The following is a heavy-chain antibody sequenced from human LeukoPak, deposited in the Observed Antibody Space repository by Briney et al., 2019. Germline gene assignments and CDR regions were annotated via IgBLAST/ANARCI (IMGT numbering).Heavy chain of an antibody. CDR3: AKDHSAKGYYFDY. Sequence: GGSLRLSCAASGFTFSSYGMHWVRQAPGKGLEWVAFIRYDGSNKYYADSVKGRFTISRDNSKNTLYPQMNSLRAEDTAVYYCAKDHSAKGYYFDYWGQGTLVTVSS. V-gene: IGHV3-30*02. D-gene: IGHD3-10*01. CDR1: GFTFSSYG. CDR2: IRYDGSNK. J-gene: IGHJ4*02.